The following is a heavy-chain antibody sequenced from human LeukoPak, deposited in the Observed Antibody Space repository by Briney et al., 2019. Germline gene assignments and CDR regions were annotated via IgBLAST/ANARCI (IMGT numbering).Heavy chain of an antibody. CDR3: ARDPSWYFDY. V-gene: IGHV3-21*01. CDR1: GFTFSSYS. J-gene: IGHJ4*02. CDR2: ISSSGSYI. Sequence: PGGSLRLSCAASGFTFSSYSMNWVRQAPGKGLEWVSSISSSGSYIYYADSVKGRFTISRDNAKNSLYLQMNSLRAEDTAVYYCARDPSWYFDYWGQGTLVTVSS.